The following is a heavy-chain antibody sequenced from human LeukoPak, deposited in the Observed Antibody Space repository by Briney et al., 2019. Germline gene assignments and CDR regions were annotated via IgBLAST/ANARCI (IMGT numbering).Heavy chain of an antibody. CDR2: ISAYNGNT. D-gene: IGHD6-13*01. Sequence: ASVKVSCKASGYTFTSYGISWVRQAPGQGLEWMGWISAYNGNTNYAQKLQGRVTITTDTSTSTAYMELSSLRSEDTAVYYCARFNNQIAADYWGQGTLVTVSS. V-gene: IGHV1-18*01. CDR1: GYTFTSYG. CDR3: ARFNNQIAADY. J-gene: IGHJ4*02.